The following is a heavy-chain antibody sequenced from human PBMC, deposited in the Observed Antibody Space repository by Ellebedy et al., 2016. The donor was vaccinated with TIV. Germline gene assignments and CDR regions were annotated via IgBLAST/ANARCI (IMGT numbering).Heavy chain of an antibody. CDR1: GFTFSSYW. V-gene: IGHV3-7*01. Sequence: GESLKISCAASGFTFSSYWMSWVRQAPGKGLEWLANLTEDGSEKYYVDFVKGRFTIARDNAKNSLYLQMNSLRAEDTAVYYCARVPWGSGAVNWFDPWGQGTLVTVSS. D-gene: IGHD3-10*01. CDR2: LTEDGSEK. CDR3: ARVPWGSGAVNWFDP. J-gene: IGHJ5*02.